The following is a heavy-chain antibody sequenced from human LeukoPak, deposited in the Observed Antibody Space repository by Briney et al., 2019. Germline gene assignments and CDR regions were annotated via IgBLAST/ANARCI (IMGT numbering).Heavy chain of an antibody. Sequence: GGSLRLSCAASGFTVSSTYMSWVRQAPGKGLEWVSVIYSGGSTYYADSVKGRFTISRDNSKNTLYLQMNSLRAEDTAVYYCVAIKVLLWGQGTLVTVSS. CDR2: IYSGGST. V-gene: IGHV3-53*01. J-gene: IGHJ4*02. CDR3: VAIKVLL. CDR1: GFTVSSTY. D-gene: IGHD5-24*01.